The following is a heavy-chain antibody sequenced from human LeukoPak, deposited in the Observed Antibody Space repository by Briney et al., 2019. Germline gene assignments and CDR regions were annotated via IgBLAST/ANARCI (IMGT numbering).Heavy chain of an antibody. CDR2: ISSSSSYI. V-gene: IGHV3-21*01. D-gene: IGHD1-1*01. Sequence: PGGSLRLSCAASGLTFSSYSMNGVRQAPGKGLEWVSSISSSSSYIYYVDSVKGRFTISRDNAKNSLYLQMNSLRAEDTAVYYCARDERVLTSHYGMDVWGQGTTVTVSS. CDR3: ARDERVLTSHYGMDV. CDR1: GLTFSSYS. J-gene: IGHJ6*02.